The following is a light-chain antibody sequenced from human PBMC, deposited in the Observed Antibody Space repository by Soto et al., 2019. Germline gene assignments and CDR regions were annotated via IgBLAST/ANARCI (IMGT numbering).Light chain of an antibody. Sequence: ESVVTQTPGTVSLSAGERTTLSCRAIQSVSNNYLAGYQQKPGQAPRLLIYDASTRATGIPARFSGSGSGTDFTLTISSLAPEDSAVYFCQQHLGVHTFGQGTKVDIK. CDR1: QSVSNNY. CDR2: DAS. V-gene: IGKV3-20*01. J-gene: IGKJ1*01. CDR3: QQHLGVHT.